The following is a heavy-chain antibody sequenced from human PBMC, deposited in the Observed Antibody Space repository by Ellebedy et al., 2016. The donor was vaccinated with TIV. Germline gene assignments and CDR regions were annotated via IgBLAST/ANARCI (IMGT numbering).Heavy chain of an antibody. CDR1: GFTFSSYG. CDR2: IWYDGSNK. J-gene: IGHJ4*02. CDR3: ARDGGYCSSTSCYTYFDY. V-gene: IGHV3-33*01. Sequence: GESLKISXAASGFTFSSYGMHWVRQAPGKGLEWVAVIWYDGSNKYYADSVKGRFTVSRDNSKNTLYLQMNSLRAEDTAVYYCARDGGYCSSTSCYTYFDYWGQGTLVTVSS. D-gene: IGHD2-2*02.